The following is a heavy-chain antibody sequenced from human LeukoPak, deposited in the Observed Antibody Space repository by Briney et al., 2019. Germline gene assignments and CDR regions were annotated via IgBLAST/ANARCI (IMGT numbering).Heavy chain of an antibody. CDR2: ITDSYNT. V-gene: IGHV3-23*01. D-gene: IGHD6-19*01. CDR1: GITFSDSA. Sequence: GSLRLSCAASGITFSDSAMYWVRQAPGKGLECVSAITDSYNTYCGDSVKGRFTISRDNSKKTLYLQMNSLRVDDTALYYCVKGACSSGCSGNHWGQGTRVIVSS. CDR3: VKGACSSGCSGNH. J-gene: IGHJ5*02.